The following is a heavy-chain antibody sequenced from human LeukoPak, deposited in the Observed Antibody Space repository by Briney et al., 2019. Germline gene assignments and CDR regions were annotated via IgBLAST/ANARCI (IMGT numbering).Heavy chain of an antibody. CDR1: GYTFTGYY. D-gene: IGHD3-10*01. J-gene: IGHJ4*02. Sequence: ASVKVSCKASGYTFTGYYMHWVRQATGQGLEWMGWMNPNSGNTGYAQTFQDRVTITRDTSISKAYMELRSLRPEATAVYYCVRVSGLLLWFGEFDCDYGGQGTLVRVS. CDR2: MNPNSGNT. V-gene: IGHV1-8*03. CDR3: VRVSGLLLWFGEFDCDY.